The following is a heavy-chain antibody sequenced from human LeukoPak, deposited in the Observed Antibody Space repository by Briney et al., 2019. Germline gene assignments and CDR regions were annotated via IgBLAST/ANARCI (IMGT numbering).Heavy chain of an antibody. CDR3: AKATNDPSGYRIDY. D-gene: IGHD3-22*01. CDR1: GFTFSSYW. J-gene: IGHJ4*02. CDR2: IKQDGSEK. Sequence: PGGSLRLSCATSGFTFSSYWMSWVRQAPGKGLEWVANIKQDGSEKYYVDSVKGRFTISRDNTRNSLYLQMNSLRAEDTAVYYCAKATNDPSGYRIDYWGQGTLVTVSS. V-gene: IGHV3-7*01.